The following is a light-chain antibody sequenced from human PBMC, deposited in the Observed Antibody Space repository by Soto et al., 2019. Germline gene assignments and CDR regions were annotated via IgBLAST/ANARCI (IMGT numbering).Light chain of an antibody. CDR1: QGIGIY. CDR2: DAS. V-gene: IGKV1-16*02. CDR3: QHYTSYPLT. Sequence: DIQMTQSPSSLSASIGDRVTITCRASQGIGIYLAWFQQKPGNAPKSLIYDASNLQSGVPSKFSGSGSGTVFTLTITSLQPEEFATYYCQHYTSYPLTFGGGTRVEI. J-gene: IGKJ4*01.